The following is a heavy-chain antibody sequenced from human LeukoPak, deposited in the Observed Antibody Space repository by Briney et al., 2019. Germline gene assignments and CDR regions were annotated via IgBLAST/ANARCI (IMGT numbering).Heavy chain of an antibody. J-gene: IGHJ3*02. Sequence: PSETLSLTCAVSGGSISSGHSSWNWFRQPPGKGLEWIGYIYHSGSTYYNPSLKSRVTISVDRSKNQFSLKLSSVTAADTAVYYCAGATIASAFDIWGQGTMVTVSS. CDR2: IYHSGST. CDR3: AGATIASAFDI. V-gene: IGHV4-30-2*01. CDR1: GGSISSGHSS. D-gene: IGHD5-12*01.